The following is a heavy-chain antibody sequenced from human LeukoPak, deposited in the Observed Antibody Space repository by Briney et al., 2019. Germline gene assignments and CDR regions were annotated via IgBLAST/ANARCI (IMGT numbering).Heavy chain of an antibody. Sequence: SETLSLTCAVYGGSFSGYYWSWIRQPPGKGQEWIGEINHSGSTNYNPSLKSRVTISVDTSKNQFSLKLSSVTAADTAVYYCARGTAMVSIDYWGQGTLVTVSS. V-gene: IGHV4-34*01. CDR1: GGSFSGYY. D-gene: IGHD5-18*01. J-gene: IGHJ4*02. CDR2: INHSGST. CDR3: ARGTAMVSIDY.